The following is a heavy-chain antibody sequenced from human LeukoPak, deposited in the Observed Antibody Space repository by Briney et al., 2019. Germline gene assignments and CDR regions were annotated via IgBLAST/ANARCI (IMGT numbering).Heavy chain of an antibody. CDR1: GFTFSSYE. D-gene: IGHD4-23*01. V-gene: IGHV3-48*03. Sequence: GGSLRLSCAGSGFTFSSYEMNWVRQAPGKGLEWVSYISSSGRAIYYADSVKGRFTVSRDNAKNSLYLQMNSLRAEDTAVYYCARCPRWAHFDFWGQGTLVTVSS. CDR2: ISSSGRAI. J-gene: IGHJ4*02. CDR3: ARCPRWAHFDF.